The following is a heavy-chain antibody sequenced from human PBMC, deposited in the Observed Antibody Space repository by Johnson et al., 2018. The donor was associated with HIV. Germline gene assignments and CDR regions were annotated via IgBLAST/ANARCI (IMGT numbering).Heavy chain of an antibody. CDR1: GFTFSSYG. V-gene: IGHV3-30*02. J-gene: IGHJ3*02. D-gene: IGHD2-15*01. CDR3: AKVLVAGDAFDI. Sequence: VQLLESGGDVVQPGTSLRLSCEASGFTFSSYGMHWVRQAPGKGLEWVAFIRYDGSNKYYADSVKGRFTISRDNSKNTLYLQMNSLRAEDTAVYYCAKVLVAGDAFDIWGQGTMVTVSS. CDR2: IRYDGSNK.